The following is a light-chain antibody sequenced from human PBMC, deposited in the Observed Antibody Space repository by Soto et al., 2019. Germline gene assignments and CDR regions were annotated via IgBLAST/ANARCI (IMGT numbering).Light chain of an antibody. CDR1: QSVSSY. Sequence: EVVLTQSPGTLSLSPGERATLSCRASQSVSSYLAWYQQKPGQAPRLLISGASNRASDIPARFSGSGFGTDFTLTISSLEPEDAAVYYCQQRSNWPPITFGQGTRLEIK. V-gene: IGKV3-11*01. CDR3: QQRSNWPPIT. CDR2: GAS. J-gene: IGKJ5*01.